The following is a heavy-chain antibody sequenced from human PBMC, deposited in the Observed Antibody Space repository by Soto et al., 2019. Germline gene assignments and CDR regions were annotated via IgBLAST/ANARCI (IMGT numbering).Heavy chain of an antibody. D-gene: IGHD1-26*01. CDR3: ALETRSRELDP. J-gene: IGHJ5*02. V-gene: IGHV1-69*12. CDR2: IIPIFGTS. CDR1: GGTFSSNA. Sequence: QVQLVQSGAEVKKPASSVKVSCKASGGTFSSNAVSWVRQAPGQGLEWMGGIIPIFGTSNYAQKFQGRVTITADESSSTAYMELSSLRSEDTAVYYCALETRSRELDPWGQGTLVTVSS.